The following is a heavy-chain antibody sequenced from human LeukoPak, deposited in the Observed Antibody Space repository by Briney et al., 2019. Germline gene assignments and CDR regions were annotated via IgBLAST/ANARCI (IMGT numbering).Heavy chain of an antibody. J-gene: IGHJ4*02. CDR2: ISSSSSYI. CDR3: ARDVGWLRSDY. CDR1: GFTFSSYS. D-gene: IGHD5-12*01. Sequence: PGGSLRLSCAASGFTFSSYSMNWVRQAPGKGLEWVSSISSSSSYIYYADSVKGRFIISRDNAKNSLYLQMNSLRAEDTAVYYCARDVGWLRSDYWGQGTLVTVSS. V-gene: IGHV3-21*01.